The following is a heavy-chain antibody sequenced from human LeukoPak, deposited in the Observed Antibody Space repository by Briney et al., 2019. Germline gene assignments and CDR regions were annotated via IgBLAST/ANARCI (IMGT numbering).Heavy chain of an antibody. D-gene: IGHD3-10*01. CDR2: IYSGGST. V-gene: IGHV3-53*01. CDR3: AREFVTMVRGVIVRWFDP. J-gene: IGHJ5*02. CDR1: GFXVSSNY. Sequence: PGGSLRLSCAASGFXVSSNYMSWVRQAPGKGLKWVSVIYSGGSTYYADSVKGRFTISRDNSKNTLYLQMNSLRAEDTAVYYCAREFVTMVRGVIVRWFDPWGQGTLVTVSS.